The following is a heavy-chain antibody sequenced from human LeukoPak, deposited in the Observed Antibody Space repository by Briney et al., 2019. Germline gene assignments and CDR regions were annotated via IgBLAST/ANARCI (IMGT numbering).Heavy chain of an antibody. CDR3: ARREGYNFDY. CDR1: GYSISSGFY. Sequence: SETLSLTCSVSGYSISSGFYWDWTRQPPGQGLEWIGSFHHSGSTPYNPSLNSRVSTSVDTSKNQLSLKLSSVTAADTAVYYCARREGYNFDYWGQGTLVTVSS. D-gene: IGHD5-24*01. V-gene: IGHV4-38-2*02. J-gene: IGHJ4*02. CDR2: FHHSGST.